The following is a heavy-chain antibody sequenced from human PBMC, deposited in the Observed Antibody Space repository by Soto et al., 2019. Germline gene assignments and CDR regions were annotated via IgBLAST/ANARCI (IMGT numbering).Heavy chain of an antibody. J-gene: IGHJ5*02. CDR1: GYTFTRYA. Sequence: ASVKVSCKASGYTFTRYAMHWVRQAPGQRLEWMGWINAGNGNTKYSQKFQGRVTITTDTSASTAYMELSSLRSEDTAVYYCTFNYDFWSGYYTGIWFDPWGQGTLVTVSS. D-gene: IGHD3-3*01. V-gene: IGHV1-3*01. CDR3: TFNYDFWSGYYTGIWFDP. CDR2: INAGNGNT.